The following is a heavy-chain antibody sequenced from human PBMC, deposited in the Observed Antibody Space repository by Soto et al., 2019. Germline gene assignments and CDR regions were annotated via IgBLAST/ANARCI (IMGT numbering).Heavy chain of an antibody. CDR1: GFTFYTYE. CDR2: ISSSGSTT. V-gene: IGHV3-48*03. Sequence: EVQLVESGGGLGQPGGSLRLSCAASGFTFYTYEMNWVRQAPGKGLEWVSYISSSGSTTYYADSVKGRFTISRDNAKKSLYKQMNSLRAEDPAIYYCATRSGGGGAFDFWGQGTMVTVSS. D-gene: IGHD3-10*01. J-gene: IGHJ3*01. CDR3: ATRSGGGGAFDF.